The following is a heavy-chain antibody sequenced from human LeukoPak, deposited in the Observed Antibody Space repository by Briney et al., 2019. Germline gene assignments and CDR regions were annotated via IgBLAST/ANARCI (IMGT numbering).Heavy chain of an antibody. D-gene: IGHD2-8*01. CDR3: ARKECTNGVCYLNY. J-gene: IGHJ4*02. CDR1: GFTFSTFA. V-gene: IGHV3-23*01. Sequence: GGSLRLSCEASGFTFSTFAMIWVRQPPGKGLEWVSSIFPSGGEIHYADSVRGRFTISRDNSKSTLSLQMNSLRAEDTAVYYCARKECTNGVCYLNYWGQGTLVTVSS. CDR2: IFPSGGEI.